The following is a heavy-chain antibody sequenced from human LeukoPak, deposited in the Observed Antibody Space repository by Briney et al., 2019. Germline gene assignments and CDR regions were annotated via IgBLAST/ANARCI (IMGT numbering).Heavy chain of an antibody. V-gene: IGHV1-69*13. D-gene: IGHD3-22*01. CDR1: GGTFSSYA. CDR2: IIPIFGTA. Sequence: SVKVSCKASGGTFSSYAISWVRQAPGQGLEWMGGIIPIFGTANYAQKFQGRVTITADESTSTAYMELSSLRSEDTAVYYCARGTHYYDSSANTWDYWGQGTLVTVSS. CDR3: ARGTHYYDSSANTWDY. J-gene: IGHJ4*02.